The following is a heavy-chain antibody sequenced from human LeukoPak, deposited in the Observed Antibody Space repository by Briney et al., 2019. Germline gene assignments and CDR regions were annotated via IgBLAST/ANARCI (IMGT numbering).Heavy chain of an antibody. CDR1: GYTFTNYA. CDR2: INTNTGNP. CDR3: ARGEPTQYIVATIFWGDYYYMDV. V-gene: IGHV7-4-1*02. Sequence: ASVKVSCKASGYTFTNYAMNWVRQAPGQGLEWMGWINTNTGNPTYAQGFTGRFVFSLDTSVSTAYLQISSLKAEDTAVYYCARGEPTQYIVATIFWGDYYYMDVWGKGTTVTVSS. J-gene: IGHJ6*03. D-gene: IGHD5-12*01.